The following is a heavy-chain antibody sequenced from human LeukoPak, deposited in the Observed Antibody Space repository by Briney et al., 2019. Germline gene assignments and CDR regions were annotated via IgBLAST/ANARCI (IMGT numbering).Heavy chain of an antibody. V-gene: IGHV4-31*03. D-gene: IGHD2-15*01. J-gene: IGHJ4*02. CDR3: AAWRYSYYFDY. CDR1: GGPISSGGYY. Sequence: SETLSLTCTVSGGPISSGGYYWSWVRQHPGKGLEWIGYIYYSGSTYYNPSLKSRVTISVDTSKNQFSLKLSSVTAADTAVYYCAAWRYSYYFDYWGQGTLVTVSS. CDR2: IYYSGST.